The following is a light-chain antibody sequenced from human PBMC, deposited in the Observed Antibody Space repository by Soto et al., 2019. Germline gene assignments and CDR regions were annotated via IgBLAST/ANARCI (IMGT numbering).Light chain of an antibody. Sequence: EIVMTQSPATLSVSPGEGATLSCRASQSVASRLAWYQHKPGQAPRLLIYGASTRATGIPAKFIGSGSGTEFTLTISSLQSEDFAVYYCQQYNDWPRTFGQGTKVEIK. J-gene: IGKJ1*01. V-gene: IGKV3-15*01. CDR3: QQYNDWPRT. CDR1: QSVASR. CDR2: GAS.